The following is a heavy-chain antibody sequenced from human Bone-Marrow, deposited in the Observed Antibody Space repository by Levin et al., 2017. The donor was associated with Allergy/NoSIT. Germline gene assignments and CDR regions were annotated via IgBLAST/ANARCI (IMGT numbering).Heavy chain of an antibody. CDR2: IYSSGIT. V-gene: IGHV4-31*03. D-gene: IGHD2-21*02. J-gene: IGHJ4*02. CDR1: GVSVTSDSHY. Sequence: PSETLSLTCNVSGVSVTSDSHYWTWIRQHPGQGLEWIGCIYSSGITYYTPSLKSRLTISVDTSKNQFSLKLNSVTAAGTAIYYCARLNVVPAEPSDYWGQGTLVTVSS. CDR3: ARLNVVPAEPSDY.